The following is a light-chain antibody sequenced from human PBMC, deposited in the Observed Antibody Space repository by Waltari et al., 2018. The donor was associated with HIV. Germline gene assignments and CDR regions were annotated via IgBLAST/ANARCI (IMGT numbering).Light chain of an antibody. CDR1: NIGSKS. CDR2: EER. J-gene: IGLJ2*01. CDR3: QVWDSSSDHLVV. V-gene: IGLV3-21*02. Sequence: SYVLTQPPSVSVAPGQTARITCGGNNIGSKSVHWYQQKPGQAPVLVGYEERDRPSGIPERFSGSNSGNTATLTISRVEAGDEADYYCQVWDSSSDHLVVFGGGTKLTVL.